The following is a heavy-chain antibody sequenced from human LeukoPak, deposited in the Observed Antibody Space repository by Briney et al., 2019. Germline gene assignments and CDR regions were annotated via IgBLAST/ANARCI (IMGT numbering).Heavy chain of an antibody. D-gene: IGHD6-19*01. CDR3: ARDHSSGWYSDCFDY. Sequence: PGGSLRLSCAASGFTFSSFGMHWVRQSPGKGLEWVAVIWYDGSTKVYADSVKGRFTISRDNSKNTLYLQMNSLRAEDTAVYYCARDHSSGWYSDCFDYWGQGTLVTVSS. CDR1: GFTFSSFG. CDR2: IWYDGSTK. J-gene: IGHJ4*02. V-gene: IGHV3-33*01.